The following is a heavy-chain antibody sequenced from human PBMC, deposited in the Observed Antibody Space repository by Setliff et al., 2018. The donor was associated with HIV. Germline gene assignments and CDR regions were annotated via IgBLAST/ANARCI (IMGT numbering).Heavy chain of an antibody. CDR3: AIRREVVVATTRRGLDI. D-gene: IGHD2-15*01. CDR2: MNPNSGNT. V-gene: IGHV1-8*02. Sequence: ASVKVSCKASGYTFTTYDINWVRQAAGQGLEWMGWMNPNSGNTGYAQRFQGRLTMTRNTSISTAHMELNSLMSEDTAVYFCAIRREVVVATTRRGLDIWGQGTMVTVSS. J-gene: IGHJ3*02. CDR1: GYTFTTYD.